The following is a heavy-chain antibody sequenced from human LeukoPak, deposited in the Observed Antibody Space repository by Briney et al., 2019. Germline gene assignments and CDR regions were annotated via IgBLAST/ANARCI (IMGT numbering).Heavy chain of an antibody. Sequence: PGGSLRLSCVASGFTFRTYAMTWVCQAPGKGLEWVSTISLDSRNTFYTDSVRGRFTISRDNSKSTLYLQMNSLRAEDTAAYYCARETIWGGSFVTGDWWGQGTLVIVSS. CDR2: ISLDSRNT. CDR3: ARETIWGGSFVTGDW. V-gene: IGHV3-23*01. J-gene: IGHJ4*02. D-gene: IGHD1-26*01. CDR1: GFTFRTYA.